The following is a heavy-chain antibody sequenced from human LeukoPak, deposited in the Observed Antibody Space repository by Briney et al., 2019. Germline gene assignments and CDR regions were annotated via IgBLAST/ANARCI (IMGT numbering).Heavy chain of an antibody. D-gene: IGHD2-2*02. V-gene: IGHV3-11*05. J-gene: IGHJ6*02. CDR1: GFTFSNYY. Sequence: GGSLRLSCAASGFTFSNYYMSWIRQAPGQGLEWVSYISSSSSYTNYADSVKGRFTISRDNAKNSLYLQMNSLRAEDTAVYYCARDRCSSTSCYRYYYYGMDVWGQGTTVTVSS. CDR2: ISSSSSYT. CDR3: ARDRCSSTSCYRYYYYGMDV.